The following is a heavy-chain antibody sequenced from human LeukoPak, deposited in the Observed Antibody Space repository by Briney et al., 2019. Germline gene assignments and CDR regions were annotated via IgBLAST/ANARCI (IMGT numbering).Heavy chain of an antibody. V-gene: IGHV3-49*04. Sequence: GGSLRLSCAASGFTFSSYAMSWVRQAPGKGLEWVGFIRSKAYGGTTEYAASVKGRFTISRDDSKSIAYLQMNSLKTEDTAVYYCTSRVRYFDWLSSGDYFDYWGQGTLVTVSS. D-gene: IGHD3-9*01. CDR3: TSRVRYFDWLSSGDYFDY. CDR2: IRSKAYGGTT. J-gene: IGHJ4*02. CDR1: GFTFSSYA.